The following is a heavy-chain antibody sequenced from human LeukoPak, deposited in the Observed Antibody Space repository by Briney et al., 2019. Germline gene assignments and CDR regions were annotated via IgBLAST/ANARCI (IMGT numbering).Heavy chain of an antibody. CDR1: GGSISSYY. CDR3: ARDRPEGDSSSWYYYYGMDV. CDR2: IYTSGRT. Sequence: SETLSPTCTVSGGSISSYYWSWIRQPAGRGLECIGRIYTSGRTNSNPTLKSRVTMSVDTSKNQFSLKMSSVTAADTAVYYCARDRPEGDSSSWYYYYGMDVWGQGTTVTVSS. D-gene: IGHD6-13*01. J-gene: IGHJ6*02. V-gene: IGHV4-4*07.